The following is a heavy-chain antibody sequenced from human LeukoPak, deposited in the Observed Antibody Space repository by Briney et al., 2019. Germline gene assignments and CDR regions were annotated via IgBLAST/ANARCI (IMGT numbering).Heavy chain of an antibody. CDR1: GGTFSSYA. CDR2: INSNSGGT. D-gene: IGHD2-8*02. CDR3: ARDTGGY. Sequence: ASVKVSCKASGGTFSSYAISWVRQAPGQGLEWMGWINSNSGGTNYAQKFQGRVTMTRDTSINTAYMELSRLTSDDTAVYFCARDTGGYWGQGSLVTISS. V-gene: IGHV1-2*02. J-gene: IGHJ4*02.